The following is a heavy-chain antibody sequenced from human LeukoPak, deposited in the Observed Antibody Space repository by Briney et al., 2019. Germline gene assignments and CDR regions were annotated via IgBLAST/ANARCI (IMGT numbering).Heavy chain of an antibody. CDR1: GFTFSTHW. V-gene: IGHV3-7*01. Sequence: PGGSLRLSCAASGFTFSTHWMSWVRQAPGKGLEWVANIKQDGSEKSYVDSVKGRFTISRDNVEKSAYLELSGLTGQDTAIYYCARGGIAGRAVYYYYMDVWGKGTTVTVSS. CDR2: IKQDGSEK. D-gene: IGHD6-6*01. J-gene: IGHJ6*03. CDR3: ARGGIAGRAVYYYYMDV.